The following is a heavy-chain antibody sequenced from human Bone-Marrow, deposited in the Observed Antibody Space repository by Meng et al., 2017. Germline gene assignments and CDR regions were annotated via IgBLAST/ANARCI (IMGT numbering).Heavy chain of an antibody. CDR3: ARDEDISAAGKLFGDY. CDR2: INPKSGDT. D-gene: IGHD6-25*01. Sequence: QAQRVQSGAEVKKPGASVKVSCKPSGYNFPDYYIHWVRRAPGQGLEWMGRINPKSGDTHYAQKFQARVTMTGDTSISTAYMELSGLRSDDTAMYYCARDEDISAAGKLFGDYWGQGTLVTVSS. CDR1: GYNFPDYY. V-gene: IGHV1-2*06. J-gene: IGHJ4*02.